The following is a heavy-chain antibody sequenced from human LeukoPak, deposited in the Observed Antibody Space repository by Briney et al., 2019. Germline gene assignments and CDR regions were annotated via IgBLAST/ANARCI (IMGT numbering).Heavy chain of an antibody. D-gene: IGHD3-9*01. CDR3: ATAPGRRYFDWLPDY. Sequence: ASVKVSCKVSGYTLTELSMHWVRQAPGKGLEWMGGFDPEDGETIYAQKFQGRVTMTEDTSTDTAYMELSSPRSEDTAVYYCATAPGRRYFDWLPDYWGQGTLVSVSS. CDR1: GYTLTELS. CDR2: FDPEDGET. V-gene: IGHV1-24*01. J-gene: IGHJ4*02.